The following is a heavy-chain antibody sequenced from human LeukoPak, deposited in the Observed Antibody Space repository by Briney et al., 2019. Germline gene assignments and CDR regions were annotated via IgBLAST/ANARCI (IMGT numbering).Heavy chain of an antibody. CDR3: ARERRYCSSTSCPYYYYYMDV. V-gene: IGHV4-61*02. J-gene: IGHJ6*03. CDR1: GGSISSGSYY. D-gene: IGHD2-2*01. Sequence: PSETLSLTCTVSGGSISSGSYYWSWIRQPAGKGLEWIGRIYTSGSTNYNPSLKSRVTISVDTSKNQFSLKLSSVTAADTAVYYCARERRYCSSTSCPYYYYYMDVWGKGTTVTISS. CDR2: IYTSGST.